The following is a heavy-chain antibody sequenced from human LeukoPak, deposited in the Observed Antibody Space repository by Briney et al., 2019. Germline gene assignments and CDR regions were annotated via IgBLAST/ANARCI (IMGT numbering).Heavy chain of an antibody. J-gene: IGHJ6*03. Sequence: ASVKVSCKASGYTFTSYYMHWVRQAPGQGLEWMGIINPSGGSTSYAQKFQGRVTMTRDTSTSTAYMELRSLRSDDTAVYYCARDRFKVGTTDSTGYYYYYLDVWGKGTTVTVSS. V-gene: IGHV1-46*01. D-gene: IGHD4-17*01. CDR1: GYTFTSYY. CDR3: ARDRFKVGTTDSTGYYYYYLDV. CDR2: INPSGGST.